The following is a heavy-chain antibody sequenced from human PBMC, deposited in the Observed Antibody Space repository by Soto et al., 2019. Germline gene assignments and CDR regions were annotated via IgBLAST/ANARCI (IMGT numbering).Heavy chain of an antibody. D-gene: IGHD3-3*01. CDR1: GLTFSNSY. J-gene: IGHJ4*01. CDR3: AKGRAITVYGVDILFDY. Sequence: PGGSLRLSCVASGLTFSNSYMHWVRQAPGKGLVWVSHINSEGTATTYADSVKGRFTVSRDNARNTLFLQLTSLRAEDTAVYFCAKGRAITVYGVDILFDYWGLGTLVTVS. V-gene: IGHV3-74*01. CDR2: INSEGTAT.